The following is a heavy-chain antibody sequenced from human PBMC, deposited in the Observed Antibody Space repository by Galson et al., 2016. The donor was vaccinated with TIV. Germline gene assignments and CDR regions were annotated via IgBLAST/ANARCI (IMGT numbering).Heavy chain of an antibody. D-gene: IGHD1-26*01. Sequence: VKVSCKVSGYTFTDYYMHWVQQAPGKGLEWMGLVDPEDGETIYAEKFQGRVTITADASTDTAYMELSSLRSEDTAVYYCATGVGAANYYYSYYMDGWGKGTTVTVSS. CDR3: ATGVGAANYYYSYYMDG. J-gene: IGHJ6*03. V-gene: IGHV1-69-2*01. CDR2: VDPEDGET. CDR1: GYTFTDYY.